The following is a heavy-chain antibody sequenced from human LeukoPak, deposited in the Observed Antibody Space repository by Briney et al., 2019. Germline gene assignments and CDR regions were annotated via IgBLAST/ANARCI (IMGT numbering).Heavy chain of an antibody. J-gene: IGHJ4*02. Sequence: GGSLRLSCAASGFTFSSYSMNWVRQAPGKGLEWVSSISSSSSYIYYADSVKGRFTISRDNAKNSLYLQMNSLRAEDTAVYYCAKKIWFGDSTGYYFDYWGQGTLVTVSS. CDR2: ISSSSSYI. V-gene: IGHV3-21*04. CDR3: AKKIWFGDSTGYYFDY. D-gene: IGHD3-10*01. CDR1: GFTFSSYS.